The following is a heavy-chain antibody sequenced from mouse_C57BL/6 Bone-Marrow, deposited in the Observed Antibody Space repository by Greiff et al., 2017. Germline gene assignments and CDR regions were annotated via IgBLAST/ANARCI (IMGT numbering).Heavy chain of an antibody. CDR3: APYDYDGYYFDY. J-gene: IGHJ2*01. V-gene: IGHV1-9*01. CDR1: GYTFTGYW. CDR2: ILPGSGST. D-gene: IGHD2-4*01. Sequence: QVQLQQSGAELMKPGASVKLSCKATGYTFTGYWIEWVKQRPGHGLEWIGEILPGSGSTTYNEKFKGKATFTADTSSNTAYMQLSSLTTEDSAIYYWAPYDYDGYYFDYWGQGTTLTVSS.